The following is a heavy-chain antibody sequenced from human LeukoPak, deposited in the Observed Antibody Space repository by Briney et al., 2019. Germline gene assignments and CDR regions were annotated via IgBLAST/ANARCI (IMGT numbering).Heavy chain of an antibody. CDR3: AKGAYYDSSGYWNYYYMDV. V-gene: IGHV3-48*03. CDR1: GFTFSSYE. CDR2: ISSSGSTI. J-gene: IGHJ6*03. Sequence: GGSLRLSCAASGFTFSSYEMNWVRQAPGKGLEWVSYISSSGSTIYYADSVKGRFTISRDNAKNSLYLQMNSLRAEDTAVYYCAKGAYYDSSGYWNYYYMDVWGKGTTVTISS. D-gene: IGHD3-22*01.